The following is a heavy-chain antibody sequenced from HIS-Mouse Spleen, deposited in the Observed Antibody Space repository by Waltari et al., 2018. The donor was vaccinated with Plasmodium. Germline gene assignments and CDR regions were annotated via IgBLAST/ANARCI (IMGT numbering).Heavy chain of an antibody. J-gene: IGHJ4*02. V-gene: IGHV4-59*01. Sequence: QVQLQESGPGLVKPSETLSLTCTVSGGSISRYYWIWIRQPPGKGLEWIAYINYSGSTNYNPSLKSRVTISVDTSKNQFSLKLSSVTAADTAVFYCARGGYSSSSYYFDYWGQGTLVTVSS. D-gene: IGHD6-6*01. CDR2: INYSGST. CDR3: ARGGYSSSSYYFDY. CDR1: GGSISRYY.